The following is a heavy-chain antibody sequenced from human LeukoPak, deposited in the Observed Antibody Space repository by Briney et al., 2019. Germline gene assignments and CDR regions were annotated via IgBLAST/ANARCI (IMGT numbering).Heavy chain of an antibody. Sequence: ASVTVSCKASGYTFTSYGISWVRQAPGQGLEWMGWISAYNGNTNYAQKLQGRVTMTTDTSTSTAYMELRSLRSDDTAVYYCARDTKYDSSGYYRNYYYYGMDVWGQGTTVTVSS. CDR3: ARDTKYDSSGYYRNYYYYGMDV. D-gene: IGHD3-22*01. V-gene: IGHV1-18*01. CDR1: GYTFTSYG. CDR2: ISAYNGNT. J-gene: IGHJ6*02.